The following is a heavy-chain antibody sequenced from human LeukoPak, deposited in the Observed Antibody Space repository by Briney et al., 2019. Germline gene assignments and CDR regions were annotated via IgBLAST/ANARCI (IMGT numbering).Heavy chain of an antibody. CDR2: MNTDGSRI. CDR1: AFTLSKYW. J-gene: IGHJ4*02. D-gene: IGHD1-26*01. V-gene: IGHV3-74*01. Sequence: GRSLRLSCAASAFTLSKYWMHWVRQAPGKGPVWVLRMNTDGSRIDYADSVKGRFTISRDSAKNTLYLQMNSLRAEDTAVYYCSRDFVGADDYWGQGTLVTVSS. CDR3: SRDFVGADDY.